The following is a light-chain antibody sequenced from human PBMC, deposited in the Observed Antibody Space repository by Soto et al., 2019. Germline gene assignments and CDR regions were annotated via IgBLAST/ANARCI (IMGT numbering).Light chain of an antibody. V-gene: IGLV2-11*01. Sequence: QSALTQPSSVSGSPGQSVPISCTGTSSDVGGYNYVSWYQQHPGKAPKLMIFDVTKRPSGVPDRFSGSKSGNTASLTISGLQAEYEADYYCCSYAGSYTWVFGGGTKLTVL. CDR3: CSYAGSYTWV. J-gene: IGLJ3*02. CDR1: SSDVGGYNY. CDR2: DVT.